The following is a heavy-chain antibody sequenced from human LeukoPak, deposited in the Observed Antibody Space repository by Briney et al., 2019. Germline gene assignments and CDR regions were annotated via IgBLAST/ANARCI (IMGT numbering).Heavy chain of an antibody. Sequence: GGSLRLSCAASGFTFSSYSMNWVRQAPGKGLEWVSSISSSSSYIYYADSVKGRFTISRDNAKNSLYLQMNSLRAEDTALYYCARALKAAAGTTLFDYWGQGTLVTVSS. CDR1: GFTFSSYS. J-gene: IGHJ4*02. CDR2: ISSSSSYI. V-gene: IGHV3-21*04. CDR3: ARALKAAAGTTLFDY. D-gene: IGHD6-13*01.